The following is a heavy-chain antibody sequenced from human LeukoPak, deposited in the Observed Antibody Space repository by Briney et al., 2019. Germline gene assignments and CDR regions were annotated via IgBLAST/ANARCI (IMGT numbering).Heavy chain of an antibody. CDR1: GGSISGYY. J-gene: IGHJ4*02. Sequence: LSETLSLTCTVSGGSISGYYWSWIRQPPGKGLEWIGYIHYSGSTDYNPSLKSRVTISVDTSKNQFSLKLTSVTAADTAVYYCARGAAATRDYWGQGILVTVSS. CDR2: IHYSGST. V-gene: IGHV4-59*01. CDR3: ARGAAATRDY. D-gene: IGHD2-15*01.